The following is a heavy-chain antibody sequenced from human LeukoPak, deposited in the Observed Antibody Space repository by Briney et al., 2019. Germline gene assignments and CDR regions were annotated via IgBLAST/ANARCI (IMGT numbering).Heavy chain of an antibody. J-gene: IGHJ4*02. CDR1: GVSFSNFW. D-gene: IGHD1-1*01. CDR2: INPDGTAA. V-gene: IGHV3-74*01. CDR3: AKGSNFAFDN. Sequence: PGGSLRLSCAASGVSFSNFWMHWVRQAPGVGLVWVSQINPDGTAALYADSVKGRFTISRDNAKNTLYLQMNTLRADDTAVYYCAKGSNFAFDNWGQGILVTVSS.